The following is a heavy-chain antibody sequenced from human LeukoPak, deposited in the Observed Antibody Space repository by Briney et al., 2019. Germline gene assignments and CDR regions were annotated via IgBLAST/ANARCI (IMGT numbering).Heavy chain of an antibody. CDR1: GYTFTGYW. CDR2: INPNNGGT. V-gene: IGHV1-2*02. CDR3: TRGILPARFDS. D-gene: IGHD2-2*01. J-gene: IGHJ5*01. Sequence: ASVKVSCKASGYTFTGYWIHWVRQAPGQGFEWMGWINPNNGGTNYAQEFQGRVTMTRDTSTSTVYMEVSSLISDDTAVYYCTRGILPARFDSWGQGTLVTVSS.